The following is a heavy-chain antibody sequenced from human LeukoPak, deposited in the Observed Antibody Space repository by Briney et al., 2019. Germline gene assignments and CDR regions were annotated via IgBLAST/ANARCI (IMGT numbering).Heavy chain of an antibody. J-gene: IGHJ4*02. V-gene: IGHV1-2*06. CDR3: AGGLSGLFDY. CDR1: GYTFTGCY. Sequence: GASVKVSCKASGYTFTGCYMHWVRQAPGQGLEWMGRMNPNSGGTNYAQKFQGRVTMTRDTSISTAYMELSRLRSDDTAVYYCAGGLSGLFDYWGQGTLVTVSS. CDR2: MNPNSGGT. D-gene: IGHD6-19*01.